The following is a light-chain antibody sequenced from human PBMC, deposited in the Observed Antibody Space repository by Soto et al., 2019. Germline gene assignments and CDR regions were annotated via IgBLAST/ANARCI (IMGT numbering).Light chain of an antibody. CDR2: EVS. CDR3: SSYTTSSIDV. V-gene: IGLV2-14*01. CDR1: SNDVGGYNY. J-gene: IGLJ1*01. Sequence: QSALTQPASVSGSPGQWITISCTGTSNDVGGYNYVSWYQQHPGKAPKLMIYEVSYRPSGVSNRFSGSKSGNTASLTISGLQAEDEADYYCSSYTTSSIDVFGTGTKLTVL.